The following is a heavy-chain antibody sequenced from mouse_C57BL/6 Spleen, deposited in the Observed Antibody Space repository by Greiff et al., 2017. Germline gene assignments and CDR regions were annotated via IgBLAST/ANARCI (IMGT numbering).Heavy chain of an antibody. Sequence: QVQLQQSGAELARPGASVKLSCKASGYTFTSYGISWVKQRTGQGLEWIGEIYPRSGNTYYNEKFKGKATLTADKSSSTAYMELRSLTSEDPAVYFCARSSWNFDYWGQGTTLTVSS. CDR2: IYPRSGNT. J-gene: IGHJ2*01. D-gene: IGHD1-3*01. CDR3: ARSSWNFDY. V-gene: IGHV1-81*01. CDR1: GYTFTSYG.